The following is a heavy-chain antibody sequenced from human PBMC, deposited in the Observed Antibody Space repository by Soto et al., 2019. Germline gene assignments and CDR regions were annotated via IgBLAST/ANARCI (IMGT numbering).Heavy chain of an antibody. V-gene: IGHV1-3*01. J-gene: IGHJ4*02. CDR1: GYTFTSYA. Sequence: ASVKVSCKASGYTFTSYAMHWVRPAPEQRLEWMGWINAGNGNTKYSQKFQGRVTITRDTSASTAYMELSSLRSEDTAVYYCARVVVVAGTFDYWGKGTLGTVSS. CDR3: ARVVVVAGTFDY. D-gene: IGHD2-15*01. CDR2: INAGNGNT.